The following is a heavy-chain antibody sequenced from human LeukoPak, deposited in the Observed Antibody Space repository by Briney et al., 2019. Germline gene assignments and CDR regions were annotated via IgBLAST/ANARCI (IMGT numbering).Heavy chain of an antibody. CDR3: ASPGGGNLDFDY. J-gene: IGHJ4*02. V-gene: IGHV1-2*02. Sequence: SVKFSCKASGYTFTGSSMHWVRQAPGQGLEWMGWINPNSGGTNYSQKFQGRVTMTRDTSISTAYMELSRLRSDDTAVYYCASPGGGNLDFDYWGQGTLVTVSS. CDR1: GYTFTGSS. CDR2: INPNSGGT. D-gene: IGHD4-23*01.